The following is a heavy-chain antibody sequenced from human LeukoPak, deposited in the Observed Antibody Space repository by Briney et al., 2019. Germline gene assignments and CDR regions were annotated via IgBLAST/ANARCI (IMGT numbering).Heavy chain of an antibody. CDR1: GYTFTGYG. V-gene: IGHV1-18*01. D-gene: IGHD3-3*01. CDR2: ISAYNGNT. J-gene: IGHJ6*02. Sequence: GASAKVSCKASGYTFTGYGISWVRQAPGQGLEWMGWISAYNGNTNYAQKLQGRVTMTTDTSTSTAYMELSSLRSEDTAVYYCAKSHLADYDFWSGYYTSSYGMDVWGQGTTVTVSS. CDR3: AKSHLADYDFWSGYYTSSYGMDV.